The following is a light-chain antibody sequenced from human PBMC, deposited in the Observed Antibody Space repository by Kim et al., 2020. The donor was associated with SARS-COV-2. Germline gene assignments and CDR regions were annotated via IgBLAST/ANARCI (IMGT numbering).Light chain of an antibody. J-gene: IGKJ3*01. CDR1: QSVSSN. CDR3: QQYNNWPPFT. CDR2: GAS. Sequence: SPGERVTLSCRASQSVSSNLAWYQQKPGQAPRLLIYGASTRATGIPARFSGSGSGTEFTLTISSLQSEDFAVYYCQQYNNWPPFTFGPGTKVDIK. V-gene: IGKV3-15*01.